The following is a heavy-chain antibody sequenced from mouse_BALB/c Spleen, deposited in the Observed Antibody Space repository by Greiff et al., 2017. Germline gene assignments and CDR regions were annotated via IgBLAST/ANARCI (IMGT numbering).Heavy chain of an antibody. CDR1: GYSITSDYA. CDR2: ISYSGST. CDR3: ASEDYGSFAY. D-gene: IGHD1-1*01. Sequence: EVQLQQSGPGLVKPSQSLSLTCTVTGYSITSDYAWNWIRQFPGNKLEWMGYISYSGSTSYNPSLKSRISITRDTSKNQFFLQLNSVTTEDTATYYCASEDYGSFAYWGQGTLVTVSA. J-gene: IGHJ3*01. V-gene: IGHV3-2*02.